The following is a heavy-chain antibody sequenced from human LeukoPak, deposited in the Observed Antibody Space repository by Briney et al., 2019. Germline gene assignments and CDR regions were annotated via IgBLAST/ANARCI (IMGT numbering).Heavy chain of an antibody. CDR3: AKGHSSSPLGYYYYYYGMDV. D-gene: IGHD6-6*01. Sequence: GGSLRLSCAASGFTFSSYAMSWVRQAPGKGLEWVSSISVNAGGTYYADSVKGRFTISRDNSKNTLYLQMNSLRAEDTAVYYCAKGHSSSPLGYYYYYYGMDVWGQGTTVTVSS. J-gene: IGHJ6*02. CDR2: ISVNAGGT. V-gene: IGHV3-23*01. CDR1: GFTFSSYA.